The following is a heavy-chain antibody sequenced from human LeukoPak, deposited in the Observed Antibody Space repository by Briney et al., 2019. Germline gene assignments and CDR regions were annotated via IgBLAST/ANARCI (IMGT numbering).Heavy chain of an antibody. CDR2: INPSGGST. D-gene: IGHD6-6*01. CDR1: GYTFTSYY. V-gene: IGHV1-46*01. CDR3: ARLPRGIAARPGYYYYYMDV. J-gene: IGHJ6*03. Sequence: ASVTVSCKASGYTFTSYYMHWVRQAPGQGLEWMGIINPSGGSTSYAQKFQGRVTMTRDTSTSTVYMELSSLRSDDTAVYYCARLPRGIAARPGYYYYYMDVWGKGTTVTVSS.